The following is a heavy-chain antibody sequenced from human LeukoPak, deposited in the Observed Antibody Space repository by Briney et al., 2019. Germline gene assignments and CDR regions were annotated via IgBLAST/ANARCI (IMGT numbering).Heavy chain of an antibody. CDR3: ARGNYDFSPFDP. J-gene: IGHJ5*02. D-gene: IGHD3-3*01. V-gene: IGHV4-59*01. CDR2: IYYSGST. CDR1: GGSISSYY. Sequence: SETLSLTCTVSGGSISSYYWSWIRQPPGKGLEWIGYIYYSGSTNYSPSLKSRVTISVDTPKNQFSLKLSSVTAADTAVYYCARGNYDFSPFDPWGQGTLVTVSS.